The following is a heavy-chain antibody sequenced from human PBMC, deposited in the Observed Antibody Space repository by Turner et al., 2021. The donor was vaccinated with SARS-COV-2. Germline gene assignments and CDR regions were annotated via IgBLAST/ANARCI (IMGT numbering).Heavy chain of an antibody. D-gene: IGHD3-22*01. CDR1: GITFSSHG. Sequence: QVQLVESGGGVVQPGRSLRLSCAASGITFSSHGMHWVRQAPGKGLEWVAVIWNDGSQKYYAGSVKGRFTISRDNSKNMVYLQMNSLRAEDTAVYYCARLDDSGHWGAFDIWGQGTMVTVSS. CDR2: IWNDGSQK. CDR3: ARLDDSGHWGAFDI. V-gene: IGHV3-33*01. J-gene: IGHJ3*02.